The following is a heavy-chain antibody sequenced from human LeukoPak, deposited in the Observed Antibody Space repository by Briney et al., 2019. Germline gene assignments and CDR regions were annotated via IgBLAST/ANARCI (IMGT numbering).Heavy chain of an antibody. D-gene: IGHD6-13*01. CDR2: INIDGSST. V-gene: IGHV3-74*01. J-gene: IGHJ4*02. Sequence: GGSLRLSCAASGFTFSSYWMHWVRQAPGKGLVWVSRINIDGSSTSYADSVKGRFTISRDNAKNTLYLQMNSLRAEDTAVYYCASYYAAAGTDWGQGTLVTVSS. CDR3: ASYYAAAGTD. CDR1: GFTFSSYW.